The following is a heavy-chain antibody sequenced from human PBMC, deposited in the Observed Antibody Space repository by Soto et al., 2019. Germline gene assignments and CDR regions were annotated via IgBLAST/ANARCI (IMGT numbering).Heavy chain of an antibody. Sequence: GGSLRLSCAASGFTFSSYAMSWVRQAPGKGLEWVSAISGSGGSTYYADSVKGRFTITRDNSKNTLYLQMNSLRAEDTAVYYCATGINSGWTLYYFDYWGQGTLVTVSS. CDR3: ATGINSGWTLYYFDY. D-gene: IGHD6-25*01. J-gene: IGHJ4*02. V-gene: IGHV3-23*01. CDR1: GFTFSSYA. CDR2: ISGSGGST.